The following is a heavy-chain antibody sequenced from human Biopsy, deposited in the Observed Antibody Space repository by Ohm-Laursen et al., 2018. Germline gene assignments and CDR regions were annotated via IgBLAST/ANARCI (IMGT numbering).Heavy chain of an antibody. Sequence: SLRLSCAASGFTFDTYEMNWVRQPPGKGLKWVSDISFSGKTISYADSVKGRFTMSRDSAKKSVYLQMSNMRDEDSAIYYCARRGGGGEHDYFYGIDVWGQGTTVIVSS. CDR1: GFTFDTYE. V-gene: IGHV3-48*03. J-gene: IGHJ6*02. D-gene: IGHD1/OR15-1a*01. CDR2: ISFSGKTI. CDR3: ARRGGGGEHDYFYGIDV.